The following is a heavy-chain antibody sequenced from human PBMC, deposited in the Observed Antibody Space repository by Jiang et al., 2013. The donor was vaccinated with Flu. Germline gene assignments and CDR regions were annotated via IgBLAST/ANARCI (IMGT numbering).Heavy chain of an antibody. D-gene: IGHD2-21*01. V-gene: IGHV4-34*01. CDR2: INHSGST. CDR1: GGSFSGYY. CDR3: ASGYSNYYYYYGMDV. Sequence: LLKPSETLSLTCAVYGGSFSGYYWSWIRQPPGKGLEWIGEINHSGSTNYNPSLKSRVTISVDTSKNQFSLKLSSVTAADTAVYYCASGYSNYYYYYGMDVWGQGTTVTVSS. J-gene: IGHJ6*02.